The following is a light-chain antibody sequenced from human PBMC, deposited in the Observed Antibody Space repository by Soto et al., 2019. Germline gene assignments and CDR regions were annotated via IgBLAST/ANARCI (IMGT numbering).Light chain of an antibody. CDR1: QSVSSSY. CDR3: QQYNNWPPWT. CDR2: GAS. J-gene: IGKJ1*01. V-gene: IGKV3-15*01. Sequence: ETVLTQSPGTLSLYPGERATLPCRASQSVSSSYLAWYQQKPGQAPRLLIYGASTRATGIPARFSGSGSGTEFTLTISSLQSEDFAVYYCQQYNNWPPWTPAQGTKVDIK.